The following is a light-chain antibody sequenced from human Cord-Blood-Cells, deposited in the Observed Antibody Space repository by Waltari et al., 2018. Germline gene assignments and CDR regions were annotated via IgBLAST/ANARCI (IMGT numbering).Light chain of an antibody. CDR2: EVS. Sequence: QSAMTQPASVSGSPGQSIPISCTGPSSDVGGYNYVSWYQQHPGNAPKLMIYEVSNRPSGVSNRFSGSKSGNTASLTISGLQAEDEADYYCSSYTSSSTYVFGTGTKVTVL. CDR3: SSYTSSSTYV. V-gene: IGLV2-14*01. J-gene: IGLJ1*01. CDR1: SSDVGGYNY.